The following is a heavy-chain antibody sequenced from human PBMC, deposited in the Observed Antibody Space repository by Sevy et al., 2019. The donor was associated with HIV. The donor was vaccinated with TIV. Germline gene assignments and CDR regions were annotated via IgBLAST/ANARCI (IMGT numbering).Heavy chain of an antibody. CDR1: GFTFSSYG. Sequence: GESLKISCAASGFTFSSYGMHWVRQAPGKGLEWVAVISYDGSNKYYADSVKGRFTISRDNSKNTLYLQMNSLRAEDTAVYYCAKGSEAGRFVSATYGMDVWGQGTTVTVSS. V-gene: IGHV3-30*18. CDR3: AKGSEAGRFVSATYGMDV. J-gene: IGHJ6*02. CDR2: ISYDGSNK. D-gene: IGHD3-10*01.